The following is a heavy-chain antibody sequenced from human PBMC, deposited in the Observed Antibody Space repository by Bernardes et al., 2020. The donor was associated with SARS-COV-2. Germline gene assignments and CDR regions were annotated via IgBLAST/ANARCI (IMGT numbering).Heavy chain of an antibody. CDR3: AKIGYCSSTSCEHNY. Sequence: SETLSLTCTVSGGSISSSSYYWGWIRQPPGKGLEWIGSIYYSGSTYYNPSLKSRVTISVDTSKNQFSLKLSSVTAADTAVYYCAKIGYCSSTSCEHNYWGQGTLVTVSS. CDR1: GGSISSSSYY. D-gene: IGHD2-2*01. J-gene: IGHJ4*02. CDR2: IYYSGST. V-gene: IGHV4-39*01.